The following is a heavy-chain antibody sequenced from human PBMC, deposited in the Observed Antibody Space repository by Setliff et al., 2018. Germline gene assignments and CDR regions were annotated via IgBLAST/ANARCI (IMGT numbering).Heavy chain of an antibody. CDR2: ISAYNGNT. J-gene: IGHJ6*03. CDR3: ARVLGYNGYGNYYIYYFMDV. V-gene: IGHV1-18*01. D-gene: IGHD5-12*01. CDR1: GYTFSRYG. Sequence: ASVKVSCKASGYTFSRYGISWVRQAPGQGLEWMGWISAYNGNTNYAQKLQGRVTMTTDTSTSTAYMELRSLRSDDTAVYYCARVLGYNGYGNYYIYYFMDVWGKGTTVTVSS.